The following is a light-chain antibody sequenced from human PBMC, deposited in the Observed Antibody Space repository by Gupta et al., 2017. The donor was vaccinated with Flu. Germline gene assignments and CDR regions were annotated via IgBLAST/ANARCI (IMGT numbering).Light chain of an antibody. J-gene: IGKJ2*01. CDR3: QQYENIYHT. CDR2: DAS. CDR1: EDISYF. Sequence: DIQMTQSPCCLSASVGDRVTITCQASEDISYFLSWYQQKPGKAPKALIYDASSLEAGVPSRFSGSGSGTHVTLTISSLQPEDFATYYCQQYENIYHTFGQGTTLDIK. V-gene: IGKV1-33*01.